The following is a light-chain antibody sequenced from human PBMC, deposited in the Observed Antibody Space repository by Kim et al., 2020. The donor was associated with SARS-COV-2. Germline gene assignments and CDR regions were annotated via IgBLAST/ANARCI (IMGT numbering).Light chain of an antibody. J-gene: IGLJ3*02. Sequence: QAVTNSRTGTSSDVGGYDYVSWYQQHPGKAPKLMIYAVTKRPSGVSNRFTGSKSGNTASLTISGLQAEDEADYYCSSYTTSSTWVFGGGTQLTVL. CDR2: AVT. CDR1: SSDVGGYDY. V-gene: IGLV2-14*03. CDR3: SSYTTSSTWV.